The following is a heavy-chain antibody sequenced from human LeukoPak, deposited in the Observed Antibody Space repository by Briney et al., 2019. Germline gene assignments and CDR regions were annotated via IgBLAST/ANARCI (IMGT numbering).Heavy chain of an antibody. CDR3: ARIIRATRYFDY. CDR2: IYYSGST. D-gene: IGHD3-10*01. CDR1: GGSFSGYY. Sequence: SETLSLTCAVYGGSFSGYYWSWIRQHPGKGLEWIGYIYYSGSTYYNPSLKSRVTISVDTSKNQFSLKLSSVTAADTAVYYCARIIRATRYFDYWGQGTLVTVSS. J-gene: IGHJ4*02. V-gene: IGHV4-31*11.